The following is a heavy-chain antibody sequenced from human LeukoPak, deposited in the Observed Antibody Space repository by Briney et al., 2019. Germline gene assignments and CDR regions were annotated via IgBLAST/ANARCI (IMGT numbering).Heavy chain of an antibody. V-gene: IGHV1-18*01. D-gene: IGHD6-13*01. J-gene: IGHJ6*03. CDR2: ISAYNGNT. Sequence: ASVKVSCKASGYTFTSYGISWVRQAPGQGLEWMGWISAYNGNTNYAQKLQGRVTMTTDTSTSTAYMELRSLRSDDTAVYYCARARGIAAAGIMDYYYYYMDVWGKGTTVTVSS. CDR1: GYTFTSYG. CDR3: ARARGIAAAGIMDYYYYYMDV.